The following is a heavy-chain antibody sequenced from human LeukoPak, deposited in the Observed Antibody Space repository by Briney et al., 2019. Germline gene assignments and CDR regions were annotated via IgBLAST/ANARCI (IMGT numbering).Heavy chain of an antibody. CDR1: GFTFISYG. V-gene: IGHV3-48*04. Sequence: GGTLRLSCAASGFTFISYGMKWVRQAPGKGLEWVSYISSSGSTIYYADSVKGRFTISRDNAKNSLYLQMNSLRAEDTAVYYCARDHYCSGGSCNNWFDPWGQGTLVTVSS. D-gene: IGHD2-15*01. CDR2: ISSSGSTI. J-gene: IGHJ5*02. CDR3: ARDHYCSGGSCNNWFDP.